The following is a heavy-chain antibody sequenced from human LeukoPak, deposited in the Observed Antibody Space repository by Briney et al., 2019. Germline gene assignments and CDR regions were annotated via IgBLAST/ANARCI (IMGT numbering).Heavy chain of an antibody. CDR2: IGTTGDT. J-gene: IGHJ4*02. Sequence: GGSLRLSCAASGFTFSSYDMHWVRQATGKGLEWVSGIGTTGDTYYPGSVKGRFTISRENAKSSLYLQMNSLRAGDTAVYYCARDATGGPNYWGQGTLVTVSS. CDR1: GFTFSSYD. CDR3: ARDATGGPNY. V-gene: IGHV3-13*01. D-gene: IGHD1-1*01.